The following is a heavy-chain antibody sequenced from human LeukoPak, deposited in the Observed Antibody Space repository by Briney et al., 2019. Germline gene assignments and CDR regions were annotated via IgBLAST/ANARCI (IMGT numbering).Heavy chain of an antibody. V-gene: IGHV3-53*04. CDR2: IYSGGST. CDR3: ARGFLSFFAVAERRAFDI. D-gene: IGHD6-19*01. J-gene: IGHJ3*02. Sequence: PGGSLRLSCAASGFTVSSNYMSWVRQAPGKGLEGVSVIYSGGSTYYADSVKGRFTISRHKSKNTLYLQMNSLRAEDTAVYYCARGFLSFFAVAERRAFDIWGQGTMVTVSS. CDR1: GFTVSSNY.